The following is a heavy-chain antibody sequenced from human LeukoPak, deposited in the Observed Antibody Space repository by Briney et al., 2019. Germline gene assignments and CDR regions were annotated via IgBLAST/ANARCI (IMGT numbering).Heavy chain of an antibody. D-gene: IGHD3-10*01. CDR3: ARARGPPGTYYFDY. CDR1: GGSISSYY. V-gene: IGHV4-4*07. CDR2: IYNSGST. Sequence: SETLSLTCTVSGGSISSYYWSWLRQPAGKGLEWIGRIYNSGSTNYNPSLKSRVTMSVDTSKNQFSLKLSSVTAADTAVYYCARARGPPGTYYFDYWGQGNLVTVSS. J-gene: IGHJ4*02.